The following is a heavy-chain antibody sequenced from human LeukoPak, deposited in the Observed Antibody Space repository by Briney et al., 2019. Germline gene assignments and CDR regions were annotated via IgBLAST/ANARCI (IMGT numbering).Heavy chain of an antibody. CDR2: ISSSGSTR. D-gene: IGHD1-7*01. Sequence: GGSLRLSCAASGFTFTTYEINWVRQAPGKGPEWVSYISSSGSTRYYADSVKGRFTISRDSAKNSLYLQMNSLRAEDTAVYYCARERNYIVFDYWGQGTLVTVSS. V-gene: IGHV3-48*03. J-gene: IGHJ4*02. CDR1: GFTFTTYE. CDR3: ARERNYIVFDY.